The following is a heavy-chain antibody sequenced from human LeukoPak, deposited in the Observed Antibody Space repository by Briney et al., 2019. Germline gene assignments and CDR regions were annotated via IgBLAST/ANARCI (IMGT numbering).Heavy chain of an antibody. V-gene: IGHV1-2*02. CDR2: INPNSGGT. J-gene: IGHJ4*02. CDR3: ARMVVAATLGLDY. Sequence: ASVKVSCKASGYTFTGYYMHWVRQAPGQGLEWMGWINPNSGGTNYAQKFQGRVTMTRGTSISTAYMELSRLRSDDTAVYYCARMVVAATLGLDYWGQGTLVTVSS. D-gene: IGHD2-15*01. CDR1: GYTFTGYY.